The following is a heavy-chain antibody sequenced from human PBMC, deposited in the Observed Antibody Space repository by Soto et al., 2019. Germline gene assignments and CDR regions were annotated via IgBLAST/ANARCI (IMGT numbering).Heavy chain of an antibody. CDR2: IYYSGNT. D-gene: IGHD3-22*01. V-gene: IGHV4-31*03. Sequence: PSETLSLTCTVSGASISSGGYYWSWVRQHPGEGLEWIGHIYYSGNTIYNPSLQSRLTISVDTSKNQYSLKLNSVTAADTAVYFGARSDRTYYFGMDVCGQGTTATVS. CDR1: GASISSGGYY. J-gene: IGHJ6*02. CDR3: ARSDRTYYFGMDV.